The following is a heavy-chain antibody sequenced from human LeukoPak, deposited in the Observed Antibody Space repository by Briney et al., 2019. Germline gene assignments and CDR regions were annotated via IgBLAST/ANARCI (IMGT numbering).Heavy chain of an antibody. D-gene: IGHD2-8*02. CDR1: GYSFFSYW. CDR3: ARDGGGVSSWVSH. Sequence: PGDSLRISCKGSGYSFFSYWISWVRQMPGKGLEWMGRIDPGDSFTKSWPSLEGRVTNSADKSLSTVYLQWSRLKASDTAIYYCARDGGGVSSWVSHWGQGTLVTVSS. J-gene: IGHJ4*02. CDR2: IDPGDSFT. V-gene: IGHV5-10-1*01.